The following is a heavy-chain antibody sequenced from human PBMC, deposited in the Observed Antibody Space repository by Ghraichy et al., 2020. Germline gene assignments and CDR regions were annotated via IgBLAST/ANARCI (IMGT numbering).Heavy chain of an antibody. V-gene: IGHV3-7*01. J-gene: IGHJ6*02. CDR3: ARLPTFGTYYYGMDV. Sequence: GESLNISCAASGLIFRSYWMSWVRQAPGKGLEWVANIKQDGSEEYYVDSVKGRFTVSRDNARNSVYLQMNSLRAEDTAVYYCARLPTFGTYYYGMDVWGQGTTVTVSS. CDR2: IKQDGSEE. CDR1: GLIFRSYW. D-gene: IGHD1-14*01.